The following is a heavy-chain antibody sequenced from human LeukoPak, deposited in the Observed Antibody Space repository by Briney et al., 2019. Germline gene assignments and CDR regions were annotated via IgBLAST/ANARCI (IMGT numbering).Heavy chain of an antibody. J-gene: IGHJ4*02. CDR3: AKAESMIVVVITPLDY. D-gene: IGHD3-22*01. CDR1: GFTFSSYG. CDR2: IRYDGSNK. V-gene: IGHV3-30*02. Sequence: GGSLRLSCAASGFTFSSYGMHWVRQAPGKGLEWVAFIRYDGSNKYYADSVKGRFTISRDNSKNTLYLQMNSLRAEDTAVYYCAKAESMIVVVITPLDYWGQGTLVTVSS.